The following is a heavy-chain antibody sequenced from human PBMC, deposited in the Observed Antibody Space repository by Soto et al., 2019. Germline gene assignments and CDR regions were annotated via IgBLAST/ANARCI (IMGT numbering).Heavy chain of an antibody. Sequence: QVQLQESGPGLVKPSQTLSLTCTVSGGSISSGDYYWRWIRQPPGKGLEWIGYIYYSGSTFYNPSLKSVVTISVDTSKNQFSLKLRSVTAADTAVYYCARAGYDSSGYYCPHPRDYWGQGTLVTVSS. CDR2: IYYSGST. CDR1: GGSISSGDYY. V-gene: IGHV4-30-4*01. D-gene: IGHD3-22*01. J-gene: IGHJ4*02. CDR3: ARAGYDSSGYYCPHPRDY.